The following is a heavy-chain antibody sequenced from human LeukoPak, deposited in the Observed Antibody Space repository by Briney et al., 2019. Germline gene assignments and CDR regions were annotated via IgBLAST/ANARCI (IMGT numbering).Heavy chain of an antibody. CDR3: ARERTAARNWFDP. CDR2: INPNSGGT. J-gene: IGHJ5*02. CDR1: GYTFTGYY. V-gene: IGHV1-2*02. Sequence: ASVKVSCKASGYTFTGYYMHWVRQAPGQGLEWMRWINPNSGGTNYAQKFQGRVTMTRDTSISTAYMELSRLRSDDTAVYYCARERTAARNWFDPWGQGTLVTVSS. D-gene: IGHD6-6*01.